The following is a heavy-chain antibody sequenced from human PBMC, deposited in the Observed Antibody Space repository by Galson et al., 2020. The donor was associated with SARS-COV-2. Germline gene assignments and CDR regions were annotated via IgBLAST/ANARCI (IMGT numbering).Heavy chain of an antibody. D-gene: IGHD2-15*01. V-gene: IGHV4-39*01. CDR2: IYYSGST. Sequence: SETLSLTCTVSGGSISSSNYYWGWIRQPPGKGLEWIGSIYYSGSTYYNPSLKSRATISVDTSKNQFSLKLSSVTAADTAGYYCARLLDCSGGSCPHNWFDPWGQGTLVTVSS. CDR1: GGSISSSNYY. J-gene: IGHJ5*02. CDR3: ARLLDCSGGSCPHNWFDP.